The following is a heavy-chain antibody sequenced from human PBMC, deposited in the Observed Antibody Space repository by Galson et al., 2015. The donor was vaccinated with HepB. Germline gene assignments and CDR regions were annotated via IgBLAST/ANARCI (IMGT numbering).Heavy chain of an antibody. CDR2: ISGSGGST. CDR1: GFTFRSYA. V-gene: IGHV3-23*01. CDR3: ATTLGYCSGGSCLGYYYYGMDV. D-gene: IGHD2-15*01. J-gene: IGHJ6*02. Sequence: SLRLSCAASGFTFRSYAMSWVRQAPGKGLEWVSTISGSGGSTYYAESVKGRFTISRDNSKNTLYLQMNSLRAEDTAVYYCATTLGYCSGGSCLGYYYYGMDVWGQGTTATVSS.